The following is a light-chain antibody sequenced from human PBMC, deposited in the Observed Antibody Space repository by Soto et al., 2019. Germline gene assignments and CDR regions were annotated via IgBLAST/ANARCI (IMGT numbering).Light chain of an antibody. CDR2: GAS. J-gene: IGKJ5*01. CDR1: QSVSSK. CDR3: QQYNNWPPIT. V-gene: IGKV3-15*01. Sequence: ETVMTQSPATLSMSPGERATLSCRASQSVSSKLAWYQQKPGQAPRLLIYGASTRATGIPARFSGSGSGTEFTLTISSLQSEDFAVYYCQQYNNWPPITFGQGTRLDIK.